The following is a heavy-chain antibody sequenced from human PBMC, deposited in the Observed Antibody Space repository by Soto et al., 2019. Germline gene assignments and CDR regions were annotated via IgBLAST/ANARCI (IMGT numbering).Heavy chain of an antibody. CDR3: AKGGEGSCSRTSCLNVPDS. J-gene: IGHJ5*02. CDR2: NSDSGTT. V-gene: IGHV3-23*01. Sequence: EVQLLDSGGGLVQPGGSLRLSWAASGFTFRTYAMSWVRQAPGKGLELVSTNSDSGTTYYAHSVKGRFTTSRANSRNTLDLQMTSLRPVATAVYYCAKGGEGSCSRTSCLNVPDSWGQGTLVTVSS. CDR1: GFTFRTYA. D-gene: IGHD2-2*01.